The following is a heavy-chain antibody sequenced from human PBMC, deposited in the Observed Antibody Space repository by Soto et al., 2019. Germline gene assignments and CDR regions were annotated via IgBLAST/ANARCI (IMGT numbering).Heavy chain of an antibody. V-gene: IGHV5-51*01. CDR1: GYSFTSYW. CDR2: IYPGDSDT. CDR3: ARRLPAAPYENTKNWFDP. Sequence: PGESLKISCKGSGYSFTSYWIGWVRQMPGKGLEWMGIIYPGDSDTRYSPSFQGQVTISADKSISTAYLQWSSLKASDTAMYYCARRLPAAPYENTKNWFDPWGQGTLVTVSS. D-gene: IGHD2-2*01. J-gene: IGHJ5*02.